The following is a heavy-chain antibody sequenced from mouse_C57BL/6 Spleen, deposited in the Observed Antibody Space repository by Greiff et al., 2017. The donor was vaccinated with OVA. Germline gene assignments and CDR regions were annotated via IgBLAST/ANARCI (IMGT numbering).Heavy chain of an antibody. V-gene: IGHV1-82*01. J-gene: IGHJ2*01. CDR3: ARLDYYGSSSPGYFAY. CDR2: IYPGAGDT. D-gene: IGHD1-1*01. CDR1: GYAFSSSW. Sequence: VQLQESGPELVKPGASVKISCMASGYAFSSSWMNWVKQRPGKGLEWIGRIYPGAGDTNYNGKFNGKATLTADKTSSTAYMQHRSLTSEGSAVYFCARLDYYGSSSPGYFAYWGQGTTLTVSS.